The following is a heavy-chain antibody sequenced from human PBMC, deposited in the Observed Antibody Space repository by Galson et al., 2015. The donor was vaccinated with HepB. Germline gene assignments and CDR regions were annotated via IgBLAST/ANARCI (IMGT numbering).Heavy chain of an antibody. CDR1: GFTFSSYG. D-gene: IGHD3-16*01. J-gene: IGHJ4*02. Sequence: SLRHSCAASGFTFSSYGMHWVRQAPGKGLEWVAVISYDGSNKYYADSVKGRFTISRDNSKNTLYLQMNSLRAEDTAMYYCAKGGACWGQGTLVTVSS. CDR3: AKGGAC. CDR2: ISYDGSNK. V-gene: IGHV3-30*18.